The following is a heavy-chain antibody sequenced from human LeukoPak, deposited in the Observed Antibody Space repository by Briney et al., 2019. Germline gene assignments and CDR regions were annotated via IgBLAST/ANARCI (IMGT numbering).Heavy chain of an antibody. CDR3: VRVSGQWLVIDY. D-gene: IGHD6-19*01. Sequence: GASVKVSCKASGYTFTSYYMHWVRQAPGQGLEWMGIINPSGGSTSYAQKFQGRVTMTRDTSTSTVYMELSSLRSEDTAVYYCVRVSGQWLVIDYWGQGTLVTVSS. V-gene: IGHV1-46*01. CDR1: GYTFTSYY. CDR2: INPSGGST. J-gene: IGHJ4*02.